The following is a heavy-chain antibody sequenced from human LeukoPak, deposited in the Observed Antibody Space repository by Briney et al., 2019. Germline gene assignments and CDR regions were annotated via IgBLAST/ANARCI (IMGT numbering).Heavy chain of an antibody. V-gene: IGHV1-2*02. CDR2: MNPNSGGT. D-gene: IGHD1-7*01. CDR3: ARGSGKLELLY. J-gene: IGHJ4*02. Sequence: ASVKVSCKASGYTFTNYDINWVRQATGQGLEWMGWMNPNSGGTNYAQKFQGRVTMTRDTSISTAYMELSRLRSDDTAVYYCARGSGKLELLYWGQGTLVTVSS. CDR1: GYTFTNYD.